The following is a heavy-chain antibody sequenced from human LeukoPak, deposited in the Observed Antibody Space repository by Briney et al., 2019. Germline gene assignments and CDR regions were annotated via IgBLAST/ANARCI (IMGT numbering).Heavy chain of an antibody. J-gene: IGHJ4*02. CDR1: GFTFSSYS. Sequence: GGSLRLSCAASGFTFSSYSMNWVRQAPGKGLEWVSSISSSSSYIYYADSVKGRFTISRDNAKNSLYLQMNSLRAEDTAVYYCARDLPAPLLLPDYWGQGTLVTVSS. CDR2: ISSSSSYI. CDR3: ARDLPAPLLLPDY. D-gene: IGHD2-15*01. V-gene: IGHV3-21*04.